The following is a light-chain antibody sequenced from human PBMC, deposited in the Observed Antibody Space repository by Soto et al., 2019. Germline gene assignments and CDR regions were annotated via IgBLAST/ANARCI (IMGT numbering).Light chain of an antibody. CDR1: QGISNY. V-gene: IGKV1-17*03. Sequence: IRMPQSPSAMSASVGDSVTITCRASQGISNYLAWFQQKPGKVTKRLIYAASSLQSGVPSRFSGSGSGTDFTLTISSLQPEEFATYYCQQSYSTLFTFGGGTKVDIK. CDR2: AAS. J-gene: IGKJ4*01. CDR3: QQSYSTLFT.